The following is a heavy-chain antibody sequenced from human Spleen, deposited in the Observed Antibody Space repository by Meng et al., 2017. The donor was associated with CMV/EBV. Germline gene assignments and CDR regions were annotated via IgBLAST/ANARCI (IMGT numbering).Heavy chain of an antibody. CDR3: ARDGYYGSGSYYRNYYYYGMDV. CDR1: GFTFTDHY. D-gene: IGHD3-10*01. Sequence: GESLKISCAASGFTFTDHYMSWIRQAPGKGLEWVSAISGSFGSTYYADSVKGRFTISRDESKNTLYLQMNSLRAEDTAVYYCARDGYYGSGSYYRNYYYYGMDVWGQGTTVTVSS. V-gene: IGHV3-23*01. J-gene: IGHJ6*02. CDR2: ISGSFGST.